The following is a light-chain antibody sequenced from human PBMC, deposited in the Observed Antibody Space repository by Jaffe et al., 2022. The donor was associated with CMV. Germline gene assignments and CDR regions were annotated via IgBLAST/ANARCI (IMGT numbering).Light chain of an antibody. Sequence: DIQLTQSPSFLSASVGDIVTITCRASHGISSYLAWYQQKPGKAPKALIFTASSLQSGVPSRFSGSGSGTEFTLTISSLQPEDFATYFCQQLNSYPYTFGPGTKVDIK. V-gene: IGKV1-9*01. CDR1: HGISSY. J-gene: IGKJ3*01. CDR3: QQLNSYPYT. CDR2: TAS.